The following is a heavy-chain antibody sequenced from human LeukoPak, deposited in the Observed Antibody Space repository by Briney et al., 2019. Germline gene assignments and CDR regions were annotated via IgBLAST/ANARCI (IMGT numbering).Heavy chain of an antibody. CDR1: GFTFSSYS. CDR2: ISSSGSYI. V-gene: IGHV3-21*01. D-gene: IGHD3-3*01. J-gene: IGHJ4*02. CDR3: AREIFWSGYYSNLHFDY. Sequence: GGSLRLSCAASGFTFSSYSMNWVRQAPGKGLEWVSSISSSGSYIYYADSVKGRFTISRDNAKNSLYLQMNSLRAEDTAVYYCAREIFWSGYYSNLHFDYWGQGTLVTVSS.